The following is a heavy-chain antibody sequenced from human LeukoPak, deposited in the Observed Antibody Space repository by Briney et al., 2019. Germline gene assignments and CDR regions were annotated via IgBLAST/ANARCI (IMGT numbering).Heavy chain of an antibody. D-gene: IGHD2-2*01. CDR1: GYTFASYY. CDR3: ARDARHRYCSSTSCYRGWLDP. Sequence: GASVKVSCKASGYTFASYYMHWVRQAPGQGLEWMGIINPSGGRTSYAQKFQGRVTMTRDMSTSTVYMELSSLRSEDTAVYYCARDARHRYCSSTSCYRGWLDPWGQGTLVTVSS. V-gene: IGHV1-46*01. J-gene: IGHJ5*02. CDR2: INPSGGRT.